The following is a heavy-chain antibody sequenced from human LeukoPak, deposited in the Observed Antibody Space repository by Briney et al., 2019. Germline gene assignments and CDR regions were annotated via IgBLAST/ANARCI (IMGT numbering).Heavy chain of an antibody. J-gene: IGHJ4*02. D-gene: IGHD5-24*01. CDR3: AGSGRVATIDY. Sequence: SETLSLTCTVSGGSISSYYWSWIRQPPGKGLERIGYIYYSGSTIYNPSLKSRVTISVDTSKNQFSLRLSSVTAADTAVYYCAGSGRVATIDYWGQGTLVTVSS. CDR2: IYYSGST. CDR1: GGSISSYY. V-gene: IGHV4-59*08.